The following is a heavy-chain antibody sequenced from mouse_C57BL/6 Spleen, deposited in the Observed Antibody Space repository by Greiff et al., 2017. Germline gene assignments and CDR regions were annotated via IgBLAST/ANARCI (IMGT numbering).Heavy chain of an antibody. Sequence: VQLQQPGAELVKPGASVKLSCKASGYTFTSYWMHWVKQRPGQGLEWIGMIHPNSGSTNYNEKFKSKATLTVDKSSSTAYMQLSSLTSEDSAVYYCARRGYYDYDGDYYAMDDWGQGTSVTVSS. D-gene: IGHD2-4*01. CDR2: IHPNSGST. CDR3: ARRGYYDYDGDYYAMDD. CDR1: GYTFTSYW. V-gene: IGHV1-64*01. J-gene: IGHJ4*01.